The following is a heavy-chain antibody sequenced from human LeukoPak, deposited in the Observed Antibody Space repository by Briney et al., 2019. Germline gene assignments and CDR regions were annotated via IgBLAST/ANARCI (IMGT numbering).Heavy chain of an antibody. Sequence: GGSLRLSCAASGFTFSSYEMNWVRQAPGKGLEWVSYISSSGSTIYYADSVKGRFTISRDNAKNSLYLQMNSLRAEDTAVYYCARDAGYSSGWCDYWGQGTLVTVSS. J-gene: IGHJ4*02. D-gene: IGHD6-19*01. V-gene: IGHV3-48*03. CDR3: ARDAGYSSGWCDY. CDR2: ISSSGSTI. CDR1: GFTFSSYE.